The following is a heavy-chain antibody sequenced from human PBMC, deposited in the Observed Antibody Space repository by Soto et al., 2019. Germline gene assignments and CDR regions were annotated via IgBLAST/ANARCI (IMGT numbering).Heavy chain of an antibody. CDR1: GGSISSSSYY. CDR3: ARHSVLLWFGELLPTGLYYYGMDV. J-gene: IGHJ6*02. CDR2: IYYSGST. Sequence: SETLSLTCTVSGGSISSSSYYWGWIRQPPGKGLEWIGSIYYSGSTYYNPSLKSRATISVDTSKNQFSLKLSSVTAADTAVYYCARHSVLLWFGELLPTGLYYYGMDVWGQGTTVTVSS. V-gene: IGHV4-39*01. D-gene: IGHD3-10*01.